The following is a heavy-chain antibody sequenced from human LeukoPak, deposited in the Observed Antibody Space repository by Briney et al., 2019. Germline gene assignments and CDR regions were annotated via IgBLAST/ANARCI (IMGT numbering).Heavy chain of an antibody. V-gene: IGHV3-74*01. CDR1: GFTFSDYW. CDR3: SRDSLSSCGGDCYSGLDV. J-gene: IGHJ6*02. Sequence: GGSLRLSCAASGFTFSDYWMHWVRQAPGEALMWVSRIKSDGSSTTYADSVKGRFTISRDNAKNTLYLQMNSLRAEDTAVYYCSRDSLSSCGGDCYSGLDVWGQGTTVTVSS. CDR2: IKSDGSST. D-gene: IGHD2-21*02.